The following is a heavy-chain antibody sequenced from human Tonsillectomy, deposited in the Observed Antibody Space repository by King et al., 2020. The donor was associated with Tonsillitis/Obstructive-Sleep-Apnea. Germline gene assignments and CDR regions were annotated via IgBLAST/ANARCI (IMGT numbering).Heavy chain of an antibody. Sequence: VQLVESGGGLVQPGRSLRLSCAASGFTFDDYALHWVRQAPGKGLEWVSGISWNSGSIGYADSVKGRITISRNNAKNSLYLRMNSMRAEDTDLYYCAKDRARWLGRHFDCGGQGSLVTVSS. J-gene: IGHJ4*02. V-gene: IGHV3-9*01. D-gene: IGHD3/OR15-3a*01. CDR1: GFTFDDYA. CDR3: AKDRARWLGRHFDC. CDR2: ISWNSGSI.